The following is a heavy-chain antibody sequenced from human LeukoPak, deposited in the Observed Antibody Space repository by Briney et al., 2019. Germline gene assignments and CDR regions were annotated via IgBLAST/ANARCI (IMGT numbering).Heavy chain of an antibody. CDR3: AHRGSGSYAFDY. CDR2: IYWNDDK. V-gene: IGHV2-5*01. J-gene: IGHJ4*02. CDR1: GFSLSTSGVG. D-gene: IGHD1-26*01. Sequence: SGPTLVKPTQSLTLTCTFSGFSLSTSGVGVGWIRQPPGKALEWLALIYWNDDKRYSPSLKSRLTITKDTSKNQVVLTMTNMDPVDTATYYCAHRGSGSYAFDYWGQGTLVTVSS.